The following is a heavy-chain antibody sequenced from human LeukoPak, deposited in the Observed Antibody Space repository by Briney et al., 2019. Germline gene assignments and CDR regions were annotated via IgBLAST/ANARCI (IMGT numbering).Heavy chain of an antibody. J-gene: IGHJ4*02. D-gene: IGHD1-14*01. CDR2: INPNSGGT. CDR1: GYTFTGYY. Sequence: ASVKVSCKASGYTFTGYYMHWVRQTPGQGLEWMGWINPNSGGTNYAQKFQGRVTMTRDTSISTAYMELSRLRPEDTAFHYCSNSRPDSYIDSWGQGTLVTVST. CDR3: SNSRPDSYIDS. V-gene: IGHV1-2*02.